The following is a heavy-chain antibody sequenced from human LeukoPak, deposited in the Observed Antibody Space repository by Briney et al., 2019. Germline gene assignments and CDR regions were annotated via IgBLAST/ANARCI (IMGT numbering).Heavy chain of an antibody. CDR2: TWYDGSNK. J-gene: IGHJ4*02. V-gene: IGHV3-33*01. D-gene: IGHD4-17*01. CDR3: AREFLDYGDYFPADLIDY. Sequence: GGSLRLSCAASGFTFSSYGMHWVRQAPGKGLEWVAVTWYDGSNKYYADSVKGRFTISRDNSKNTLYLQMNSLRAEDTAVYYCAREFLDYGDYFPADLIDYWGQGTLVTVSS. CDR1: GFTFSSYG.